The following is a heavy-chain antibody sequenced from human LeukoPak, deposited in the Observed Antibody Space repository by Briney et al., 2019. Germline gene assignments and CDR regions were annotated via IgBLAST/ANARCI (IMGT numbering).Heavy chain of an antibody. J-gene: IGHJ4*02. CDR3: ARGRYDSSGYYSIFDY. Sequence: SETLSLTCTVSGGSISNSNYYWGWIRQPPGKGLEYIGSIYYSGSTYYNPSLKSRVTISVDTSKNQFSLSLTSVTAPDTAVYYCARGRYDSSGYYSIFDYWGQGTLVTVSS. V-gene: IGHV4-39*07. D-gene: IGHD3-22*01. CDR1: GGSISNSNYY. CDR2: IYYSGST.